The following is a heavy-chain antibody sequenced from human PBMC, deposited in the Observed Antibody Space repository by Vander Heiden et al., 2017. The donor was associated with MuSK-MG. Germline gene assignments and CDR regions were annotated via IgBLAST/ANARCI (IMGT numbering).Heavy chain of an antibody. CDR2: IYYSRST. J-gene: IGHJ6*02. CDR3: AIESRRRGGMDV. V-gene: IGHV4-59*01. Sequence: VQLQESGPGLVKPSETLSLTCTVSGGSISSYYWSWIRQPPGKGLEWIVYIYYSRSTNYTPSLKSRVTISVDTSKKQFSLKLRSVTAADTALYYCAIESRRRGGMDVWCQGTTVTVSS. CDR1: GGSISSYY.